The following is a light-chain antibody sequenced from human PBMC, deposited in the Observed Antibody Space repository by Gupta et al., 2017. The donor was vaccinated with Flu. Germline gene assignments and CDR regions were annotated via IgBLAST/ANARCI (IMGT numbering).Light chain of an antibody. V-gene: IGLV4-60*03. CDR2: LEGSGSY. J-gene: IGLJ3*02. CDR1: SGHSSYI. Sequence: QPVLPQSSSASASLGSSVKLTCTLSSGHSSYIIAWHQQQPGKAPRYLMKLEGSGSYNKGSGVPDRFSGSSSGADCNLTISNRQSDDEADYYCETVDSNTRVFGGGTKLTVL. CDR3: ETVDSNTRV.